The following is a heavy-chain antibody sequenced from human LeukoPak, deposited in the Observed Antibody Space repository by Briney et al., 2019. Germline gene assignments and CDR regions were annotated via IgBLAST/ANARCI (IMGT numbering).Heavy chain of an antibody. Sequence: GGSLRLSCAASGFTAGSNYMSWVRQAPGKGLEWVSVIYSGGDTYYADSVKGRFTISRDNSKNTLYLQMNSLRAEDTAVYYCMIVVSNNWFDPWGQGTLVTVSS. V-gene: IGHV3-66*01. D-gene: IGHD5/OR15-5a*01. CDR2: IYSGGDT. J-gene: IGHJ5*02. CDR1: GFTAGSNY. CDR3: MIVVSNNWFDP.